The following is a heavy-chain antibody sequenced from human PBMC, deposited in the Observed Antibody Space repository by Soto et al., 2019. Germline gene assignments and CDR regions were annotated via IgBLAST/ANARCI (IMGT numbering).Heavy chain of an antibody. Sequence: GALRLSCAASGFSFSTYSMNWVRQAPGNGLEWVSFISSSGDTIHYTDSVKGRFTVSRDNAKNSLYLQMNSLRDEDTAVYYCARDHYCSGDTCYLISFDYWGQGTQVTVSS. CDR2: ISSSGDTI. CDR1: GFSFSTYS. CDR3: ARDHYCSGDTCYLISFDY. J-gene: IGHJ4*02. V-gene: IGHV3-48*02. D-gene: IGHD2-15*01.